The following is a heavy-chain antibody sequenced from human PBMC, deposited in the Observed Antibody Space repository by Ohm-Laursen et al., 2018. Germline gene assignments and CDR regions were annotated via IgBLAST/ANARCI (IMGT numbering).Heavy chain of an antibody. D-gene: IGHD1-26*01. V-gene: IGHV3-23*01. J-gene: IGHJ4*02. CDR1: GFTFSSYA. Sequence: SLRLSCAASGFTFSSYAMTWVRQAPGKGLEWVSGISGGGGGTYYADSVKGRFTISRDNSKNTLYLQMNSLRAEDTAVYYCAKDWEQNRHRSSADYWGQGTLVTVSS. CDR3: AKDWEQNRHRSSADY. CDR2: ISGGGGGT.